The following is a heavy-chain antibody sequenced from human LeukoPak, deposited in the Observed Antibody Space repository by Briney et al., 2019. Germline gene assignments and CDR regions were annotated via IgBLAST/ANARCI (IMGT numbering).Heavy chain of an antibody. D-gene: IGHD5-18*01. CDR1: GYSISSGYY. V-gene: IGHV4-38-2*02. CDR2: IHPSGST. Sequence: SETLSLTCTVSGYSISSGYYWGWIRQPPGKGLEWIGEIHPSGSTSYNPALQSRVTMSVDTSKNQFSLKLNSVTAADTAVYYCARGPDTVKQGYWGQGTLVTVSS. CDR3: ARGPDTVKQGY. J-gene: IGHJ4*02.